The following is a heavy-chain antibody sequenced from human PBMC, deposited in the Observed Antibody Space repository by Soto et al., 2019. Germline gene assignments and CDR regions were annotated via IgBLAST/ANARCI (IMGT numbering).Heavy chain of an antibody. J-gene: IGHJ6*02. CDR2: IYYSGST. V-gene: IGHV4-30-4*01. CDR3: GRGKTAIDV. D-gene: IGHD5-18*01. Sequence: PSETLSLTCSVSGGTITRGDHFWSWVRQSPGKGLEWLGYIYYSGSTYYNPSLKGRVMMTIDTSKHQFSLNLSSVTAADTAVFSGGRGKTAIDVWGQGPTVTVSS. CDR1: GGTITRGDHF.